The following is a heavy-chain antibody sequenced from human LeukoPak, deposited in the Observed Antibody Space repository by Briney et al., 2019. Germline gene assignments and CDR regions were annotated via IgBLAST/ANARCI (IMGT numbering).Heavy chain of an antibody. CDR1: GGTFSSYA. CDR2: IIPIFGTA. V-gene: IGHV1-69*13. D-gene: IGHD1-26*01. Sequence: SVNVSCTASGGTFSSYAISWVRQAPGQGLEWMGGIIPIFGTANYAQKFQGRVTITADESTSTAYIELSSLRSEDTAVYYCARGGAIVGATPFDYWGQGTLVTVSS. CDR3: ARGGAIVGATPFDY. J-gene: IGHJ4*02.